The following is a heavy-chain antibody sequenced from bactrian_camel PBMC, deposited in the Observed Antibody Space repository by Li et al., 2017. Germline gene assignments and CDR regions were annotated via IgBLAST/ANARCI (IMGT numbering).Heavy chain of an antibody. CDR1: GFTFSTAV. Sequence: VQLVESGGGSVQPGGSLRLSCAASGFTFSTAVMTWVRQAPGKGLEWVAAINSGGDFSRYADSVKGRFTISRDNANNTLYLQLNNLTPEDTAMYYCRKDQTRGQGTQVTVS. D-gene: IGHD6*01. V-gene: IGHV3S42*01. J-gene: IGHJ4*01. CDR2: INSGGDFS. CDR3: RKDQT.